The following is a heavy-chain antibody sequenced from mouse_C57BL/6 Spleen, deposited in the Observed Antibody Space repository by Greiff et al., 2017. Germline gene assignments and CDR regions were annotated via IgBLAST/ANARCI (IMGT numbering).Heavy chain of an antibody. V-gene: IGHV1-4*01. J-gene: IGHJ2*01. CDR1: GYTFTSYT. CDR3: ARGYYFDY. CDR2: ITPSSGYT. Sequence: QVQLKESGAELARPGASVKMSCKASGYTFTSYTMHWVKQRPGQGLEWIGYITPSSGYTKYNQKFKDKATLTADKSSSTAYMQLSSLTSEDSAVYYCARGYYFDYWGQGTTLTVSS.